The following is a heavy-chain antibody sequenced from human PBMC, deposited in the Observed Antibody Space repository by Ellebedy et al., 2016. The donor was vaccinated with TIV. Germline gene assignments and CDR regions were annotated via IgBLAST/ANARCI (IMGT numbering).Heavy chain of an antibody. CDR1: GFTFSNYW. D-gene: IGHD3-9*01. V-gene: IGHV3-7*01. CDR3: ARRFQHFDWLLGAALDI. Sequence: GGSLRLSCAVSGFTFSNYWMSWVRQAPGKGLEWVANIKEDGSERNHVDSVKGRFTISRDNAKNTLYLQMNSLRAEDTAVYYCARRFQHFDWLLGAALDIWGQGTTVTVSS. CDR2: IKEDGSER. J-gene: IGHJ6*02.